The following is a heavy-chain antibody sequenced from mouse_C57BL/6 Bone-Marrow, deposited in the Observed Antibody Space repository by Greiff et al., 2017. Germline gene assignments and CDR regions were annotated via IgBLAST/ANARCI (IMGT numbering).Heavy chain of an antibody. CDR1: GYAFSSSW. J-gene: IGHJ2*01. Sequence: VQLQQSGPELVKPGASVKISCKASGYAFSSSWMNWVKQRPGKGLEWIGRIYPGDGDTNYNGKFKGKATLTADKSSSTAYMQLSSLTSEDSVVYFCAILTGTNYWGQGTTLTVSS. V-gene: IGHV1-82*01. CDR3: AILTGTNY. D-gene: IGHD4-1*01. CDR2: IYPGDGDT.